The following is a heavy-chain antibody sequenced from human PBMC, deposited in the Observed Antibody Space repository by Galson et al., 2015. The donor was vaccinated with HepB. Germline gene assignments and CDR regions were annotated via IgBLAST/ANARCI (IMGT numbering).Heavy chain of an antibody. CDR3: ARGTHILVVVAANFDY. D-gene: IGHD2-15*01. CDR1: GYTFTDYY. V-gene: IGHV1-2*06. CDR2: INPKSGGT. J-gene: IGHJ4*03. Sequence: SVKVSCKASGYTFTDYYIHWVRQAPGQGLEWMGRINPKSGGTNFAQKFQGRVTMTRDTSISTAYMELSSLRSDDTAFYYCARGTHILVVVAANFDYWAKGPRSPSPQ.